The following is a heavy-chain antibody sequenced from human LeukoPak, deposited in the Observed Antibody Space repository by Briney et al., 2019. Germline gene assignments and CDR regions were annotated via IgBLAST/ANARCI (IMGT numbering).Heavy chain of an antibody. J-gene: IGHJ5*02. D-gene: IGHD3-10*01. V-gene: IGHV1-69*02. CDR2: IIPTLSIA. CDR1: GGTFSSYT. CDR3: ARGSYGSGSYYAWFDP. Sequence: ASVKVSCKASGGTFSSYTFSWVRQAPGQGLAWMGRIIPTLSIANYAQKFQGRVTITADKSTSTAYMEVSSLRSEDTAVYYCARGSYGSGSYYAWFDPWGQGTLVTVSS.